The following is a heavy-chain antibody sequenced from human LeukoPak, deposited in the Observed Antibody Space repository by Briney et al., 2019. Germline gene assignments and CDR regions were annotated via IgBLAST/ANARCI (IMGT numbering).Heavy chain of an antibody. CDR2: IARDSDII. CDR3: AKIRLDYGHDNDFGS. D-gene: IGHD4-17*01. Sequence: GGSLRLSCAASGFTFKSYDMNWVRQAPGKGLEWVSYIARDSDIIHYADSAKGRFTISRDNAENSLDLQMNSLRVEDTAVYYCAKIRLDYGHDNDFGSWGQGTLVTVSS. CDR1: GFTFKSYD. J-gene: IGHJ4*02. V-gene: IGHV3-48*01.